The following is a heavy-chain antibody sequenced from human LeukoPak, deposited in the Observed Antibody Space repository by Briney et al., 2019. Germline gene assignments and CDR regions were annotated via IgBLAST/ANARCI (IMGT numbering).Heavy chain of an antibody. CDR2: ISSSGSTI. CDR3: ARDLVGDYDILTGPPAPFDP. D-gene: IGHD3-9*01. Sequence: GGSLRLSCAASGFTFSSYEMNWVRQAPGKGLKWVSYISSSGSTIYYADSVKGRFTISRDNAKNSLYLQMNSLRAEDTAVYYCARDLVGDYDILTGPPAPFDPWGQGTLVTVSS. V-gene: IGHV3-48*03. CDR1: GFTFSSYE. J-gene: IGHJ5*02.